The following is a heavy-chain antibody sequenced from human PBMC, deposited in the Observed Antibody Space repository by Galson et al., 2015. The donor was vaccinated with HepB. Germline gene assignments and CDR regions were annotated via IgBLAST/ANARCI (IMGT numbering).Heavy chain of an antibody. D-gene: IGHD2-2*01. V-gene: IGHV3-7*03. J-gene: IGHJ4*02. CDR2: IKEDGSEK. Sequence: SLRLSCAASGFTFSSYWMSWVRQAPGKGLEWVADIKEDGSEKSYVDSVRGRFTISRDNAKNSLYLQMNSLRAEDTALYYCATNRGYDTFDHWGRGALVIVSS. CDR1: GFTFSSYW. CDR3: ATNRGYDTFDH.